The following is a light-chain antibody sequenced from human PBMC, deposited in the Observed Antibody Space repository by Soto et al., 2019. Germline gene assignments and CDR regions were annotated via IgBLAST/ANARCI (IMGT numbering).Light chain of an antibody. Sequence: DIQVTQTPSTLSASVGDRVTITCRASQNVNGWLAWYQQKPGKVPTLLIYEPSKLETGVPSRFSGSGSGTEFTLTINSLQPDDFATYYCQQYNAYSGTFGPGTKVDIK. V-gene: IGKV1-5*03. CDR3: QQYNAYSGT. CDR2: EPS. CDR1: QNVNGW. J-gene: IGKJ1*01.